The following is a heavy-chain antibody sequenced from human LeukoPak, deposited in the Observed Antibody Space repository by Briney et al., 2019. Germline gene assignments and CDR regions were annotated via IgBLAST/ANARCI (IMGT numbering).Heavy chain of an antibody. CDR3: ARDNGDGDFDY. V-gene: IGHV3-30-3*01. Sequence: GGSLRLSCAASGFTFSSYAMHWVRQAPGKGLEWVVVISYDGSNKYYADSVKGRFTISRDNSKNTLYLQMNSLRAEDTAVYYCARDNGDGDFDYWGQGTLVTVSS. CDR2: ISYDGSNK. CDR1: GFTFSSYA. J-gene: IGHJ4*02. D-gene: IGHD4-17*01.